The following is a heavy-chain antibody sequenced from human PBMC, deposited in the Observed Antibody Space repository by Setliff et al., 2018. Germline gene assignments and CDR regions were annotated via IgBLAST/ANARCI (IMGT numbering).Heavy chain of an antibody. Sequence: NPSETLSLTCTVSGGSINSGSYFWAWIRQPPGKGLEWIGRIHYSGTTYYNASLKSRVTMSVDTSKNQFSLNLSSVTAADTAVYYCARTGTYRYFDYWGQGALVTVSS. CDR1: GGSINSGSYF. CDR3: ARTGTYRYFDY. CDR2: IHYSGTT. J-gene: IGHJ4*02. V-gene: IGHV4-39*01. D-gene: IGHD1-26*01.